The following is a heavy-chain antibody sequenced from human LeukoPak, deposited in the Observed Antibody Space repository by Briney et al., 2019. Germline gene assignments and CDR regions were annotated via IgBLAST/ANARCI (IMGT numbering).Heavy chain of an antibody. J-gene: IGHJ4*02. D-gene: IGHD1-20*01. V-gene: IGHV3-23*01. CDR1: GFTFSSYA. Sequence: GGSLRLSCAASGFTFSSYALSWVRQAPGKGLEWVSTVSGSGDSTNYAASVKGRFTVSRDNSKNTLYLQMNSVRAEDTAVYYCAKLTGTTDYWGQGTLVTVSS. CDR3: AKLTGTTDY. CDR2: VSGSGDST.